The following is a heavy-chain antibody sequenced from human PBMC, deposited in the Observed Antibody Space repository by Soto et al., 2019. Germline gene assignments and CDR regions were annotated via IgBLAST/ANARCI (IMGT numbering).Heavy chain of an antibody. CDR1: GFTFSSYS. Sequence: EVQLVESGGGLVKPGGSLRLSCAASGFTFSSYSMNWVRQAPGKGLEWVSSITGSSSYIYYADSVKGRFTISRDNAKNYLYLQMNSRRAEETPVYYCARDVYYYDSSAYWAYWGQGTLVTVSS. CDR3: ARDVYYYDSSAYWAY. V-gene: IGHV3-21*02. J-gene: IGHJ4*02. CDR2: ITGSSSYI. D-gene: IGHD3-22*01.